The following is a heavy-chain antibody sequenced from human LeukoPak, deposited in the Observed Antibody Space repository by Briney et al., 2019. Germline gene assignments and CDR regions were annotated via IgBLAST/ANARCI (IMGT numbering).Heavy chain of an antibody. CDR1: GGSISSYY. CDR2: IYSSGST. V-gene: IGHV4-59*01. D-gene: IGHD4-23*01. Sequence: PSETLSLTCTVSGGSISSYYWSWIRQPPGKGLEWIGYIYSSGSTNYNPSLKSRVTISVDTSKNQFSLELSSVTAADTAVYYCARIGKGYYYYGMDVWGQGTTVTVSS. CDR3: ARIGKGYYYYGMDV. J-gene: IGHJ6*02.